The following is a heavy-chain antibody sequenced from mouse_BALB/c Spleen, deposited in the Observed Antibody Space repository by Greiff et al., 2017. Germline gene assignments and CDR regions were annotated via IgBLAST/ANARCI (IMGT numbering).Heavy chain of an antibody. CDR2: IFPGTGTT. J-gene: IGHJ4*01. V-gene: IGHV1S132*01. CDR1: GYTFTSYW. CDR3: ARYDSEGYYAMDY. D-gene: IGHD2-14*01. Sequence: QVQLKQSGAELVKPGASVKLSCKTSGYTFTSYWIQWVKQRPGQGLGWIGEIFPGTGTTYYNEKFKGKATLTIDTSSSTAYMQLSSLTSEDSAVYFCARYDSEGYYAMDYWGQGTSVTVSS.